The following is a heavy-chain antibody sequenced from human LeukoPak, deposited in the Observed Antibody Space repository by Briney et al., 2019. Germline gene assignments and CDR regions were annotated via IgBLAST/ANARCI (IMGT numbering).Heavy chain of an antibody. Sequence: GESLKISCKGSGYSFTSYWIGWVRQLSGKGLEWMGIIYPGDSDTRYSPSFQGQVTISADKSISTAYLQWSSLKASDTAMYYCARQYDTNWFDPWGQGILVTVSS. CDR3: ARQYDTNWFDP. CDR2: IYPGDSDT. D-gene: IGHD3-9*01. J-gene: IGHJ5*02. V-gene: IGHV5-51*01. CDR1: GYSFTSYW.